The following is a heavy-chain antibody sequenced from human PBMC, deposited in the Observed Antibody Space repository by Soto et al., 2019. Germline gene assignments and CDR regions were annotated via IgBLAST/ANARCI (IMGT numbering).Heavy chain of an antibody. J-gene: IGHJ4*01. V-gene: IGHV1-8*01. CDR3: AKAARSSSWYHFDI. CDR2: MNPNSGKT. D-gene: IGHD6-13*01. CDR1: GYTFASSD. Sequence: ASVKVSCKASGYTFASSDINWVRQATGQGLEWMGWMNPNSGKTGYAQKFQGRVTMTRDNTISTAYMELSNLSSEDTAVYYCAKAARSSSWYHFDIWGHGTLVTVSS.